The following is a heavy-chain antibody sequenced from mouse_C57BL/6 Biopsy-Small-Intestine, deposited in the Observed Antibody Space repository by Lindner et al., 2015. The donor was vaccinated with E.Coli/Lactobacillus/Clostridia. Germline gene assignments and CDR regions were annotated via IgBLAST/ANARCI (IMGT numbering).Heavy chain of an antibody. CDR2: INAGNVNT. V-gene: IGHV1-84*02. Sequence: SVKVSCKASGYIFTNYAMHWVRQAPGQRLEWMGWINAGNVNTKYSQKFQGRVTITRDTSASTAYMELSSLRFEDTAVYYCARVGVGQYDSSGYSSQYGMDVWGQGTTVTVSS. CDR1: GYIFTNYA. J-gene: IGHJ1*01. CDR3: ARVGVGQYDSSGYSSQYGMDV. D-gene: IGHD1-1*01.